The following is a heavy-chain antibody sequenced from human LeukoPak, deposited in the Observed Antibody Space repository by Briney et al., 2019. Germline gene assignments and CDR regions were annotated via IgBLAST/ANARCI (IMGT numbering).Heavy chain of an antibody. CDR1: GITFRYYY. Sequence: RGSLRPSSAASGITFRYYYTTWIRHAPGKGLEFVSYITIGGVTIYYSVSGKGRFPNSRDNAANSLYLKMNSLRADDTAVYYGAGGDMSFSVYADAFDVWGQRTNVPVSS. D-gene: IGHD3-16*01. CDR3: AGGDMSFSVYADAFDV. V-gene: IGHV3-11*01. CDR2: ITIGGVTI. J-gene: IGHJ3*01.